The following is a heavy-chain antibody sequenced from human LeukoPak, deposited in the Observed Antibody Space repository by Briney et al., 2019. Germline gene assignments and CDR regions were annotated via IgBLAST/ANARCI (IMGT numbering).Heavy chain of an antibody. CDR3: ARGGIGYSSGWTEYFQH. CDR1: GGSFSGYY. D-gene: IGHD6-19*01. Sequence: PSETLSLTCAVYGGSFSGYYWSWIRQPPGKGPEWIGEINHSGSTNYNPSLKSRVTISVDTSKNQFSLKLSSVTAADTAVYYCARGGIGYSSGWTEYFQHWGQGTLVTVSS. V-gene: IGHV4-34*01. CDR2: INHSGST. J-gene: IGHJ1*01.